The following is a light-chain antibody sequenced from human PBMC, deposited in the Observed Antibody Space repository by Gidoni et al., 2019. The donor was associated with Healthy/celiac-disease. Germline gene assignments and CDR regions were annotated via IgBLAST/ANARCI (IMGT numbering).Light chain of an antibody. CDR2: EGS. Sequence: QSALTQPASVSGSPGQSITISCTGTSSDVGRYNLVSWYQQHPGKAPKLMIYEGSKRPSGVSNRFSGSTSGNTASLTISGLQAEDEADYYCCSYAGSSYVFGTGTKVTVL. V-gene: IGLV2-23*01. CDR3: CSYAGSSYV. J-gene: IGLJ1*01. CDR1: SSDVGRYNL.